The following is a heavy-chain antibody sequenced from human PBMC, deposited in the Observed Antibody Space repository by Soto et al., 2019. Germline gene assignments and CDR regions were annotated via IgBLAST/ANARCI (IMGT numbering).Heavy chain of an antibody. V-gene: IGHV3-53*01. J-gene: IGHJ4*02. D-gene: IGHD1-26*01. Sequence: GSLRLSCAASGFNVSTNYMPWVRQAPGKGLEWVSVIYSGGTTYYADSVKGRFIISRDNFKNTLYLQMNNLRAEDTALYYCARGSGSLYYFHYWGQGTLVTVSS. CDR3: ARGSGSLYYFHY. CDR2: IYSGGTT. CDR1: GFNVSTNY.